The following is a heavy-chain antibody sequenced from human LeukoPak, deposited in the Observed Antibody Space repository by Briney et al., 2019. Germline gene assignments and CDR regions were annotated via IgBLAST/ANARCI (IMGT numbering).Heavy chain of an antibody. J-gene: IGHJ6*03. CDR1: GFTFSSYS. V-gene: IGHV3-21*01. CDR3: ARAENGYSSSWSYNYYYYMDV. D-gene: IGHD6-13*01. CDR2: ISSGSSYI. Sequence: GGSLRLSCAASGFTFSSYSMKWVRQAPGKGLEWVSSISSGSSYIYYADSVKGRFTISRDNAKNSLYLQMNSLRAEDTAVYYCARAENGYSSSWSYNYYYYMDVWGKGTTVTVSS.